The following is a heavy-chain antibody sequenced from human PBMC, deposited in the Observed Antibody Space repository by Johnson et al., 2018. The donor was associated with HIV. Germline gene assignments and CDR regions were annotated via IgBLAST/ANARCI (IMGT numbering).Heavy chain of an antibody. V-gene: IGHV3-33*06. CDR2: IWYDGSNK. J-gene: IGHJ3*02. CDR1: GFTFSSYG. D-gene: IGHD1-26*01. CDR3: AKDRGELLSPDAFDI. Sequence: QVQLVESGGGVVQPGRSLRLSCAASGFTFSSYGMHWVRQAPGKGLEWVAIIWYDGSNKYYADSVKGRFTISRDNSKNTLYLQMNSLRTEDTAVYYCAKDRGELLSPDAFDIWGQGTMVTVSS.